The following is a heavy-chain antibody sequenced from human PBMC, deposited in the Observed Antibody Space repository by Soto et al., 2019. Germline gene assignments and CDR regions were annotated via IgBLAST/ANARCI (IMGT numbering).Heavy chain of an antibody. CDR2: IYYSGST. CDR1: GGSISSSSYY. D-gene: IGHD4-17*01. V-gene: IGHV4-39*01. CDR3: ARAHYGCFDY. Sequence: SETLSLTCTVSGGSISSSSYYWGWIRQPPGKGLEWIGSIYYSGSTYYNPSLKSRVTISVDTSKNQFSLKLSSVTAADTVEYYCARAHYGCFDYWGQGTLVTVSS. J-gene: IGHJ4*02.